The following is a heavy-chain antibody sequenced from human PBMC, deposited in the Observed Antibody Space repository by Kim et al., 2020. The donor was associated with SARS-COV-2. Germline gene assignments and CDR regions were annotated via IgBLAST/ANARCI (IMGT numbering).Heavy chain of an antibody. J-gene: IGHJ3*02. Sequence: TPSRESRVTISVDTSKNQFSLKLSSVTAADTAVYYCARQGCGGDCYLMHIWGQGTMVTVSS. V-gene: IGHV4-39*01. D-gene: IGHD2-21*01. CDR3: ARQGCGGDCYLMHI.